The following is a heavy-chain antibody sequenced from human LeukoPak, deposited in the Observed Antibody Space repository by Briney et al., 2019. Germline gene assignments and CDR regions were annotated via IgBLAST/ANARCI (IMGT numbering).Heavy chain of an antibody. CDR1: GGSISSSSYY. V-gene: IGHV4-39*07. CDR2: IYYSGST. J-gene: IGHJ4*02. D-gene: IGHD3-10*01. CDR3: ARDTRGYYGSGSHFDY. Sequence: PSETLSLTCTVSGGSISSSSYYWGWIRQPPGKGLEWIGSIYYSGSTYYNPSLKSRVTISVDTSKNQFSLKLSSVTAAGTAVYYCARDTRGYYGSGSHFDYWGQGTLVTVSS.